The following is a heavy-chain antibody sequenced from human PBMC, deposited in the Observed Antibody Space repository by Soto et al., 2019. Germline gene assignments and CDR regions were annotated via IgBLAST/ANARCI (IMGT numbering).Heavy chain of an antibody. D-gene: IGHD3-22*01. CDR2: IIPIFGTA. Sequence: QVQLVQSGAEVKKPGSSVKVSCKASGGTFSSYAISWVRQAPGQGLEWMGGIIPIFGTANYAQKFQGRVTITADESTSTAYMELSSLRSEDTALYYCVIHRDSSGYYYRGGAFDIWGQGTMVTVSS. J-gene: IGHJ3*02. CDR3: VIHRDSSGYYYRGGAFDI. CDR1: GGTFSSYA. V-gene: IGHV1-69*12.